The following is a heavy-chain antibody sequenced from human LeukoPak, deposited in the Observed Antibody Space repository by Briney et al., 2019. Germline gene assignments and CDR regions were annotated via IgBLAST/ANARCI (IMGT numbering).Heavy chain of an antibody. CDR3: ARAGLDGGHDYYMDV. Sequence: ASVKVSCKASGYTFTGHYIHWVRQAPGQGLEWMGWIHPNTGGTKYAQKFQGRVTMTRDTSISTAYMELSRLRSDDTAVYYCARAGLDGGHDYYMDVWGKGTTVTVSS. V-gene: IGHV1-2*02. CDR2: IHPNTGGT. D-gene: IGHD5-12*01. CDR1: GYTFTGHY. J-gene: IGHJ6*03.